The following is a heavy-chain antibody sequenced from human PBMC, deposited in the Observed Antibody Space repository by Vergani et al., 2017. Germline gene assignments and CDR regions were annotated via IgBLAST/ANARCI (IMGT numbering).Heavy chain of an antibody. D-gene: IGHD6-6*01. CDR2: INHSGST. J-gene: IGHJ1*01. Sequence: QVQLQQWGAGLLKPSETLSLTCAVYGGSFSGYYWSWIRQPPGKGLEWIGEINHSGSTNYNQSLKSRVTISVDTSKNQFSLKLSSVTAADTAVYYCARASRVYSSSSHLGGYFQHWGQGTLVTVSS. CDR3: ARASRVYSSSSHLGGYFQH. CDR1: GGSFSGYY. V-gene: IGHV4-34*01.